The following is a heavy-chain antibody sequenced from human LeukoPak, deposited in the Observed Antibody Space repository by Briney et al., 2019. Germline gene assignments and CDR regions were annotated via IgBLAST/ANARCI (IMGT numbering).Heavy chain of an antibody. CDR2: IHYSGST. D-gene: IGHD3-3*01. V-gene: IGHV4-59*12. CDR3: ARKGFWSGYW. J-gene: IGHJ4*02. Sequence: SETLSLTCTVSGGSISSYYWSWIRQPPGEGLEWIGYIHYSGSTNYNPSLKSRVTISVDGSKNQFSLKLSSVTAADTAVYYCARKGFWSGYWWGQGTLVTVSS. CDR1: GGSISSYY.